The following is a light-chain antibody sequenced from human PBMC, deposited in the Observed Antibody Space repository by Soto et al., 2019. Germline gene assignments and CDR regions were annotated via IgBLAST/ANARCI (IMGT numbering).Light chain of an antibody. CDR3: QQHGQWPIT. CDR1: ESISSW. J-gene: IGKJ5*01. Sequence: DIQMTQSPATLSASVGDRSTITCRSSESISSWLAWYQQKPGKAPKLLIYDASSLETGVPSRFSGSGSGTEFTLTISSLQPEDFATYYCQQHGQWPITFGQGTRLEIK. CDR2: DAS. V-gene: IGKV1-5*01.